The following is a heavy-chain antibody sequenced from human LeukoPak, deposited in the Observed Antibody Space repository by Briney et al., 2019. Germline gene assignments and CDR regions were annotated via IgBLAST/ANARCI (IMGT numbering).Heavy chain of an antibody. Sequence: ASVKVSCKASGYTFTTYDINWVRQATGQGLEGMGWMNPNRGDTGYAQKFQGRVTMTRKTSISTAYMELSSLRSEDTAVYYCARGSSTGTAHYYFDYWGQGTLVTVSS. CDR3: ARGSSTGTAHYYFDY. J-gene: IGHJ4*02. CDR2: MNPNRGDT. V-gene: IGHV1-8*01. D-gene: IGHD1-1*01. CDR1: GYTFTTYD.